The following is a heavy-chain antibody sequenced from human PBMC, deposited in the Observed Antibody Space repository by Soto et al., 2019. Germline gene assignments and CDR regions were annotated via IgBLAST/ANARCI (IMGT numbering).Heavy chain of an antibody. CDR1: GYTFTSYG. Sequence: ASVKVSCKASGYTFTSYGISWVRQAPGQGLEWMGWISAYNGNTNYAQKLQGRVTMTTDTSTSTAYMELRSLRSDDTAVYYCARETRVSSSYNGFDPWGKGTLVTVSS. D-gene: IGHD6-6*01. J-gene: IGHJ5*02. CDR3: ARETRVSSSYNGFDP. CDR2: ISAYNGNT. V-gene: IGHV1-18*01.